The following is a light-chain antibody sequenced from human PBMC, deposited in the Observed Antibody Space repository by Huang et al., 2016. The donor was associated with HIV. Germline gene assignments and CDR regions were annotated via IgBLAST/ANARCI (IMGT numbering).Light chain of an antibody. V-gene: IGKV4-1*01. J-gene: IGKJ1*01. Sequence: DIVMTQSPDSLAVSPGERATIHCKSSQTVLYSLNKKNYLAWFQQTPGRPPKLLIYWATTRESGVPDRFSGSCSGTDFTLTINNLQAEDVAVYFCLQYYSVPQTFGHGTKVEIK. CDR1: QTVLYSLNKKNY. CDR2: WAT. CDR3: LQYYSVPQT.